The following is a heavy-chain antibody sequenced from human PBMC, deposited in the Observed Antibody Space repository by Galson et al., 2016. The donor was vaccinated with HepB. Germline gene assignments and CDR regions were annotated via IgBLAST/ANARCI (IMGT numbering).Heavy chain of an antibody. V-gene: IGHV3-48*03. CDR2: ISSSVSTI. J-gene: IGHJ4*02. D-gene: IGHD3-22*01. CDR3: ARGWARSTYYYDKSGYDS. Sequence: SLRLSCAASGFTFSSFEMNWVRQAPGKGLEWVSYISSSVSTIYYADSVKGRFTISRDDAKSSLFLQMNSLRAEDTGVYYCARGWARSTYYYDKSGYDSWGQGTLVIVSS. CDR1: GFTFSSFE.